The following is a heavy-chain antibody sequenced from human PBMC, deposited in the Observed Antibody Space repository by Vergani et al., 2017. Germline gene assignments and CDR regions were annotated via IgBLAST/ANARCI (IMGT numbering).Heavy chain of an antibody. CDR3: AGDIAAAGAPGYYYGMDV. CDR1: GGTFSSYT. D-gene: IGHD6-13*01. CDR2: IIPILGIA. Sequence: QVQLVQSGAEVKKPGSSVKVSCKASGGTFSSYTISWVRQAPGQGLEWMGRIIPILGIANYAQKFQGRVTITADKSTSTAYMELSSLRSEDTAVYYCAGDIAAAGAPGYYYGMDVWGQGTTVTVSS. J-gene: IGHJ6*02. V-gene: IGHV1-69*08.